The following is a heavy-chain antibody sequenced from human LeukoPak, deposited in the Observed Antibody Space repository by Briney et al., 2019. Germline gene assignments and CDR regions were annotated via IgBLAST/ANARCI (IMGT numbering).Heavy chain of an antibody. CDR2: INTNTGNP. J-gene: IGHJ6*03. CDR1: GGTFSNYG. V-gene: IGHV7-4-1*04. CDR3: ARSRRVVVPSSLNAADDYYYYMDV. D-gene: IGHD2-21*02. Sequence: ASVKVSCKASGGTFSNYGISWVRQAPGQGLECLGGINTNTGNPTYAQGFTGRYVFSFDTSVSMAYLQITSLTAEDTAIYYCARSRRVVVPSSLNAADDYYYYMDVWGKGTTVTVSS.